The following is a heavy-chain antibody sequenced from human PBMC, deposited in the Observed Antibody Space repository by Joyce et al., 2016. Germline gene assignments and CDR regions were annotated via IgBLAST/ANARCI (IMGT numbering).Heavy chain of an antibody. CDR3: TRDPYYYDSSGPWGY. D-gene: IGHD3-22*01. CDR2: ITYDGINK. J-gene: IGHJ4*02. Sequence: QVQLVESGGGVVQPGRSLRLSCAASRLTFSSYAMHWVRQAPGKGLKWVAVITYDGINKNYADSVKGRFTISRDNSKNTLYLQMNSLRAEDTAVYHCTRDPYYYDSSGPWGYWGQGTLVTVSS. CDR1: RLTFSSYA. V-gene: IGHV3-30*04.